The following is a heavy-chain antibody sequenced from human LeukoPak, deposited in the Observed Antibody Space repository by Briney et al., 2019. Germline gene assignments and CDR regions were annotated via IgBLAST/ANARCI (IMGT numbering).Heavy chain of an antibody. CDR3: ARDRGYYDSSGPFHAFDI. CDR2: IYHSGST. D-gene: IGHD3-22*01. Sequence: SETLSLTCAVSGGSISSGGYSWSWIRQPPGKGLEWIGHIYHSGSTYYNPSLKSRVTISVDRSKNQFSLKLSSVTAADTAVYYCARDRGYYDSSGPFHAFDIWGQGTMVTVSS. CDR1: GGSISSGGYS. V-gene: IGHV4-30-2*01. J-gene: IGHJ3*02.